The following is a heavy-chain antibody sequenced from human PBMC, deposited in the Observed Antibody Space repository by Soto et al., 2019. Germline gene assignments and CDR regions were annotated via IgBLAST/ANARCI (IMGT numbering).Heavy chain of an antibody. CDR2: FDPEDGET. CDR1: GYTLTELS. J-gene: IGHJ1*01. CDR3: ATWYYDSGGYYYAEYFQH. Sequence: QVQLVQSGAEVKKPGASVKVSCKVSGYTLTELSMHWVRQAPGKGLEWMGGFDPEDGETIYAQKFQGRVTMTEDTSTDTAYMELSSLRSADTAVYYCATWYYDSGGYYYAEYFQHWGQGTLVTVSS. D-gene: IGHD3-22*01. V-gene: IGHV1-24*01.